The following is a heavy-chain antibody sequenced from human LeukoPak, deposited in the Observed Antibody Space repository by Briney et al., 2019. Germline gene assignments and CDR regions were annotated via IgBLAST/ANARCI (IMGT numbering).Heavy chain of an antibody. D-gene: IGHD3-22*01. CDR3: ARGTGTGAYDYYDSSGYYYFDY. CDR1: GGSFSDYS. CDR2: IYYSGST. V-gene: IGHV4-34*09. J-gene: IGHJ4*02. Sequence: SETLSLTCAVYGGSFSDYSWSWIRQPPGKGLEWIGYIYYSGSTYYNPSLKSRVTISVDTSKNQFSLKLSSVTAADTAVYYCARGTGTGAYDYYDSSGYYYFDYWGQGTLVTVSS.